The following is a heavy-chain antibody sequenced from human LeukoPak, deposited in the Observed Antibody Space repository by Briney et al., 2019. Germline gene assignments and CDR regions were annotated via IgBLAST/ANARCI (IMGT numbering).Heavy chain of an antibody. CDR2: VHLSGRT. CDR1: GGSISSTNW. V-gene: IGHV4-4*02. J-gene: IGHJ6*02. CDR3: ARSYDSRGYYYYGMDV. Sequence: SETLSLTCGVSGGSISSTNWWTWARQPPGEGLEWIGEVHLSGRTNYNPSLESRVTMSVDMSENHISLKLTSVTAADTAVYYCARSYDSRGYYYYGMDVWGQGTTVTVSS. D-gene: IGHD3-22*01.